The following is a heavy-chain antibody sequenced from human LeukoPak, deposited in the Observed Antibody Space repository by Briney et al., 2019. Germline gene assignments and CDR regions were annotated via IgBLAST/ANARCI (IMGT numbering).Heavy chain of an antibody. J-gene: IGHJ4*02. V-gene: IGHV4-30-2*01. CDR3: ASAYYYDSSGYYVDY. Sequence: SETLSLTCAVSGGSISSGGYSWSWIRQPPGKGLEWIGYTYHSGSTYYNPSLKSRVTISVDRSKNQFSLKLSSVTAADTAVYYCASAYYYDSSGYYVDYWGQGTLVTVSS. D-gene: IGHD3-22*01. CDR2: TYHSGST. CDR1: GGSISSGGYS.